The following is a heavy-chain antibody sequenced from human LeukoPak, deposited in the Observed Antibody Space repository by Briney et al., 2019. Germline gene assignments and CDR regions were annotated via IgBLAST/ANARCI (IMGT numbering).Heavy chain of an antibody. J-gene: IGHJ6*03. CDR3: ARVVGGVGYYMDV. D-gene: IGHD1-26*01. CDR2: IYHSGST. CDR1: GYSINNDYY. V-gene: IGHV4-38-2*02. Sequence: SETLSLTCTVSGYSINNDYYWGWIRQPPGKGLEWIGSIYHSGSTYYNPSLKSRFTISVDTSKNQLSLKLSSVTAADTAVYYCARVVGGVGYYMDVWGKGTTVTVSS.